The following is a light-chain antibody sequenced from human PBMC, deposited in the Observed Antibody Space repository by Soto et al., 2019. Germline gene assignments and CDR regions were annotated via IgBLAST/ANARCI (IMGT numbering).Light chain of an antibody. J-gene: IGKJ4*01. Sequence: EIVMTQSPATLSVSPGERVTLSCRASQSVRSNLAWYQQKPGQVPRVLLYGASTRAIGIPDRFSGSGSGTEFTLTISSLQSEDFAVYYCQHYNNLWGFGGGTKVEIK. V-gene: IGKV3-15*01. CDR3: QHYNNLWG. CDR1: QSVRSN. CDR2: GAS.